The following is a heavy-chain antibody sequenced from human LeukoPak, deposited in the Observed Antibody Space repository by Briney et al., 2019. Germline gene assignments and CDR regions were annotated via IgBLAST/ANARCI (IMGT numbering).Heavy chain of an antibody. CDR2: INPNSGGT. D-gene: IGHD2-2*01. Sequence: ASVKVSCKASGYTFTGYYMHWVRQAPGQGLEWMGWINPNSGGTNYAQKFQGRVTMTRDTSISTAYMVLSRLRSDDTAVYYCARQGRSVSAAELENDYWGQGTLVTVSS. J-gene: IGHJ4*02. CDR3: ARQGRSVSAAELENDY. CDR1: GYTFTGYY. V-gene: IGHV1-2*02.